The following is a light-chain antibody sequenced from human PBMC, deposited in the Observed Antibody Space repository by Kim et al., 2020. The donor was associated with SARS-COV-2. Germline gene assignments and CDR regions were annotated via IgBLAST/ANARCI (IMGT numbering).Light chain of an antibody. J-gene: IGLJ1*01. CDR3: AAWDDSLNGHV. CDR2: SNN. Sequence: ELTQPPSASGTPGQRVTISCSGSSSNIGSNIVNWYQHLPGTAPKLLIYSNNQRPSGVPDRFSGFKSGTSASLAVSGLQSEDEADYYCAAWDDSLNGHVFGIGTKVTVL. CDR1: SSNIGSNI. V-gene: IGLV1-44*01.